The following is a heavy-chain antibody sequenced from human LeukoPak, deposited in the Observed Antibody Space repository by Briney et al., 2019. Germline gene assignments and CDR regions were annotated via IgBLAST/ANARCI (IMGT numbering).Heavy chain of an antibody. CDR2: ISGSGGST. D-gene: IGHD1-26*01. CDR3: AKTGSGTFYTREFDY. CDR1: GFTFSSYA. V-gene: IGHV3-23*01. Sequence: GGSLRLSCAASGFTFSSYAMSWVRQAPGKGLEGVSAISGSGGSTYYADSVKGRFTISRDNSKNTLYLQMSSVRAEDTAVYYCAKTGSGTFYTREFDYWGQGTLVTVSS. J-gene: IGHJ4*02.